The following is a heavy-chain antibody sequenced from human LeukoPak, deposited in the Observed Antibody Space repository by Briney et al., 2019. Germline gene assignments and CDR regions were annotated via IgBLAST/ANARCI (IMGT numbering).Heavy chain of an antibody. V-gene: IGHV3-7*03. Sequence: GGSLRLSCAASGFTFSSYWMSWVRQAAGKGLEWVASINSDGSEGYYADVVKGRFTISRDNAKNSLYLQINSLRAEDTAVYYCARSSYSSSSSVWGQGTMVTVSS. CDR2: INSDGSEG. J-gene: IGHJ3*01. D-gene: IGHD6-6*01. CDR1: GFTFSSYW. CDR3: ARSSYSSSSSV.